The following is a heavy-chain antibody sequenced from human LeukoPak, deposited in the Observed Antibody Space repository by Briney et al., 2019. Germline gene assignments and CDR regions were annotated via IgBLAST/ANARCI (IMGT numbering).Heavy chain of an antibody. CDR1: GYTFTGYY. D-gene: IGHD3-22*01. V-gene: IGHV1-2*02. Sequence: ASVKVSCKTSGYTFTGYYIYWVRQAPGQGLEWMGWINPNSGGTNYPQKSQGRVTMTRDTSISTAYMDLTRLRSDDTAVYYCSRVDSTGYYRGRGPIDYWGQGTLVTVSS. CDR2: INPNSGGT. CDR3: SRVDSTGYYRGRGPIDY. J-gene: IGHJ4*02.